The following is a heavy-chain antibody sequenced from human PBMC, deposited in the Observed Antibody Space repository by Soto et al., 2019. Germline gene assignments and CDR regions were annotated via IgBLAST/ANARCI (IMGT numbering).Heavy chain of an antibody. CDR3: ARDRTGGSGSLFDP. D-gene: IGHD3-10*01. V-gene: IGHV4-31*03. J-gene: IGHJ5*02. CDR2: IYYSGST. CDR1: GGSISSGGYY. Sequence: QVQLQESGPGLVKPSQTLSLTYTVSGGSISSGGYYWSWIRQHPGKGLEWIGYIYYSGSTYYNPSLKSRVTISVDTSKNQFSLKLSSVTAADTAVYYCARDRTGGSGSLFDPWGQGTLVTVSS.